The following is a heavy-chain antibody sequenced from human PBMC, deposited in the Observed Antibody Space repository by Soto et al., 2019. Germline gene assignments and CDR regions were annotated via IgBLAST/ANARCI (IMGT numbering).Heavy chain of an antibody. Sequence: ASVKVSCKASGYTFTSYDINWVLQATGQGLEWMGWMNPNSGNTGYAQKFQGRVTMTRNTSISTAYMELSSLRSEDTAVYYCARSLRESRLLWLGELLTWLDPCGQGTLVTV. CDR2: MNPNSGNT. J-gene: IGHJ5*02. D-gene: IGHD3-10*01. CDR1: GYTFTSYD. CDR3: ARSLRESRLLWLGELLTWLDP. V-gene: IGHV1-8*01.